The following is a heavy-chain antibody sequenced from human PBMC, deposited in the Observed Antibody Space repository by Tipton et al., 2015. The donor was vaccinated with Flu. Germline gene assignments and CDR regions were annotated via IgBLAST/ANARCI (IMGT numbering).Heavy chain of an antibody. J-gene: IGHJ4*02. D-gene: IGHD3-3*01. Sequence: SLRLSCTTSGFTFGDYVMSWVRQAPGKGLEWVGLIKSKSYGGTIEYAASVKGRFTISRDDSNSIVYLQMNSLKTEDTAVYYCTRDRIITLFGVVANYFDYWGQGTLVTVSS. CDR3: TRDRIITLFGVVANYFDY. V-gene: IGHV3-49*04. CDR1: GFTFGDYV. CDR2: IKSKSYGGTI.